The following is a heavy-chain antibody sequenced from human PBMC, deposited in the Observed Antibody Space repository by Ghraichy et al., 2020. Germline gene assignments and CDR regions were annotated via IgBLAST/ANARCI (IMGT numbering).Heavy chain of an antibody. CDR3: ARHIGVTGTRGVDY. D-gene: IGHD6-19*01. CDR1: GASISSNW. V-gene: IGHV4-4*02. CDR2: IYHTGRT. Sequence: GSLRLSCTVSGASISSNWWSWVRQPPGKGLEWVGEIYHTGRTNYNPSLMSRVSISMDQSENHFSIELHSVTAADTALYYCARHIGVTGTRGVDYWGQGALVTVSS. J-gene: IGHJ4*02.